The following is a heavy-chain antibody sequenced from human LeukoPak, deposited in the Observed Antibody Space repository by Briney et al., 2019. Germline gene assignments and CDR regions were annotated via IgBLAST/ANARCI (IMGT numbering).Heavy chain of an antibody. V-gene: IGHV3-13*01. D-gene: IGHD3-16*02. CDR2: VDVTGAT. CDR1: GFSFTTYD. CDR3: VREALGFRYTYFDS. Sequence: GGSRRLSCAASGFSFTTYDMHWVRHAAGKGLEWVSSVDVTGATYYPGSVKGRFTISRENAKSSLFLQMNSLRAGDTAVYYCVREALGFRYTYFDSWGQGTLVTVSS. J-gene: IGHJ4*02.